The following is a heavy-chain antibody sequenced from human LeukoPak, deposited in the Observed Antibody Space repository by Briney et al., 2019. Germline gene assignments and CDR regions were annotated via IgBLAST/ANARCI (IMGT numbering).Heavy chain of an antibody. V-gene: IGHV3-74*01. CDR1: GFTFSNYW. J-gene: IGHJ5*02. CDR2: IYEDGRTT. Sequence: GGSLRLSCVASGFTFSNYWMHWVRQPPGKGLVWVSRIYEDGRTTNYADSVKGRFTISRDNAKNTVYLEMNSLSVEDTATYYCIRDFRSADLWGQGTLVTVTS. CDR3: IRDFRSADL.